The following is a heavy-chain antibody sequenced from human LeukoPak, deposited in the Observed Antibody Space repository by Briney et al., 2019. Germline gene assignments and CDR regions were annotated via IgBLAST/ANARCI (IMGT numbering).Heavy chain of an antibody. CDR2: TYYRSEWYN. V-gene: IGHV6-1*01. CDR1: GDSVSSNSAA. J-gene: IGHJ4*02. D-gene: IGHD2-15*01. CDR3: ARQGCSVGGCYAFDY. Sequence: SQTLSLTCAISGDSVSSNSAAWHWIRQSPSRGLECLGRTYYRSEWYNEYEVFVKSRMTINSDTSKNQFSLQLNSVSPEDTAVYYCARQGCSVGGCYAFDYWGQGILVTVS.